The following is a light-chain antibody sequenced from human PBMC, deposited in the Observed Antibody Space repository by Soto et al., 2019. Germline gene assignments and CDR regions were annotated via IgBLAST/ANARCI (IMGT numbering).Light chain of an antibody. J-gene: IGLJ1*01. CDR3: AAWDDSLSGLYV. V-gene: IGLV1-47*02. Sequence: QSALTQPPSASGTPGQRVTISCSGTSSNIGRNDVCWYQQLPGTAPKRLIFSNNQRPSGVPDRFSGSKSGTSASLAIGGLRSEDEADYYCAAWDDSLSGLYVFGTGTKGTVL. CDR2: SNN. CDR1: SSNIGRND.